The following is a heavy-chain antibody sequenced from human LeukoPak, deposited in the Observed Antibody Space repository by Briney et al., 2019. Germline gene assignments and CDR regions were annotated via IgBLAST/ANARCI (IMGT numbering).Heavy chain of an antibody. CDR1: GFTFSSYS. CDR2: ISSSSSYI. CDR3: ARDPHYYDSSGYYGIFDY. Sequence: GGSLTLSCAASGFTFSSYSMNWVRQAPGKGLEWVSSISSSSSYIYYADSVKGRFTISRDNAKNSLYLQMNSLRAEDTAVYYCARDPHYYDSSGYYGIFDYWGQGTLVTVSS. D-gene: IGHD3-22*01. J-gene: IGHJ4*02. V-gene: IGHV3-21*01.